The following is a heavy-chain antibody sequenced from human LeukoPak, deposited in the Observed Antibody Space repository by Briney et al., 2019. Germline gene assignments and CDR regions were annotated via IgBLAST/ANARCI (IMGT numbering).Heavy chain of an antibody. CDR3: ARPSGYYDPYFDY. J-gene: IGHJ4*02. Sequence: KSSETLSLTCAVYGGSFSGYYWSWIRQPPGKGLEWIGEINHSGSTNYNPSLKSRVTISVDTSKNQFSLKLSSVTAADTAVYYCARPSGYYDPYFDYWGQGTLVTVSS. V-gene: IGHV4-34*01. CDR1: GGSFSGYY. D-gene: IGHD3-22*01. CDR2: INHSGST.